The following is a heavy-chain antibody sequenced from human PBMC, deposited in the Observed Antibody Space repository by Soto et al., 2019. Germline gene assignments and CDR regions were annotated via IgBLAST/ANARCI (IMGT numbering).Heavy chain of an antibody. CDR3: ASVMLRFSYGIDV. CDR2: ISKSGSVI. Sequence: GSLRLSCAASGLAFSSYEMHWVRQAPGKGLEWVSYISKSGSVISYTDSVKGRFTISRDNAKNLLYLEMNSLRAEDTAVYFCASVMLRFSYGIDVWGQGTTVTVSS. CDR1: GLAFSSYE. J-gene: IGHJ6*01. D-gene: IGHD3-3*01. V-gene: IGHV3-48*03.